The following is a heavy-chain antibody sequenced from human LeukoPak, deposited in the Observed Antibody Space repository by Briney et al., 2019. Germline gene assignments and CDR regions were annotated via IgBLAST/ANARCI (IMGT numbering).Heavy chain of an antibody. CDR1: GYTFTSYG. Sequence: GASVKVSCKASGYTFTSYGISWARQAPGQGLEWMGWINAYNGNTNYAQNLQGRVTMTTDTSATTAYMELRSLRSDDTAVYYCAREWSGYSGYDLDYWGQGTLVTVSS. J-gene: IGHJ4*02. CDR3: AREWSGYSGYDLDY. D-gene: IGHD5-12*01. CDR2: INAYNGNT. V-gene: IGHV1-18*01.